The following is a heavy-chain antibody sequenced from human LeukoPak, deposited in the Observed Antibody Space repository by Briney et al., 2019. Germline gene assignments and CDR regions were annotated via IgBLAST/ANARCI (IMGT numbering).Heavy chain of an antibody. V-gene: IGHV3-43*01. D-gene: IGHD5-24*01. CDR2: ISWDGGST. CDR3: AKDLGDGYNPDY. J-gene: IGHJ4*02. CDR1: GFTFDDYT. Sequence: EGSLRLSCAASGFTFDDYTMHWVRQAPGKGLEWVSLISWDGGSTYYADSVKGRFTISRDNSKNSLYLQMNSLRTGDTALYYCAKDLGDGYNPDYWGQGTLVTVSS.